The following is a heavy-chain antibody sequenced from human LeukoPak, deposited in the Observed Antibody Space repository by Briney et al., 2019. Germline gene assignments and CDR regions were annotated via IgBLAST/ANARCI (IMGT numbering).Heavy chain of an antibody. Sequence: GASVKVSCKASGYTFTGYYMHWVRQAPGQGLEWMGWINPNSGGTNYAQKFQGRVTMTRDTSISTAYMELSRLRSDDTAVYYCARDWARYSSSWYLRWFDPWGQGTLVTVSS. V-gene: IGHV1-2*02. CDR3: ARDWARYSSSWYLRWFDP. D-gene: IGHD6-13*01. CDR2: INPNSGGT. J-gene: IGHJ5*02. CDR1: GYTFTGYY.